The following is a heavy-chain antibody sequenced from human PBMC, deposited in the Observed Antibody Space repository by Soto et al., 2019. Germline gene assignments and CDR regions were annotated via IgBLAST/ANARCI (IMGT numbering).Heavy chain of an antibody. CDR2: INFDGSTT. Sequence: EVQLVESGGGLVQPGGSLRLSCAGSGFALSSSWMHWVRQDPGKGLEWVSCINFDGSTTDYADSVRGRFTISRDNAKNTLYLEMNSLRVDDTAVYHCARGPRGWYGFDYWGQGTLVTVSS. CDR3: ARGPRGWYGFDY. D-gene: IGHD6-19*01. J-gene: IGHJ4*02. CDR1: GFALSSSW. V-gene: IGHV3-74*01.